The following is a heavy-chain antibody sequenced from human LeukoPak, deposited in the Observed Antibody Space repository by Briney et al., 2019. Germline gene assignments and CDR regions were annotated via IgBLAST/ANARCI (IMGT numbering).Heavy chain of an antibody. Sequence: SQTLSLTCTVSGGSISSGSYYWSWIRQPPGKGLEWIGYIYYSGSTNYNPSLKSRVTISVDTSKNQFSLKLSSVTAADTAVYYCARFASSGWPSRWFDPWGQGTLVTVSS. J-gene: IGHJ5*02. CDR2: IYYSGST. D-gene: IGHD6-19*01. CDR1: GGSISSGSYY. CDR3: ARFASSGWPSRWFDP. V-gene: IGHV4-61*01.